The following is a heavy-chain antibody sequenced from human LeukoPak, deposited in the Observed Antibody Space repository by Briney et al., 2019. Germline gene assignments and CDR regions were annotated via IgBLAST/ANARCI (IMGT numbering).Heavy chain of an antibody. J-gene: IGHJ4*02. V-gene: IGHV3-48*03. Sequence: PGGSLRLSCAASGFTFSSYEMNWVRQAPGKGLEWVSYISSSGSTIYYADSVKGRFTISRDNAKNSLYLQVNSLRAEDTAVYYCARGRYSYPDYWGQGTLVTVSS. CDR3: ARGRYSYPDY. D-gene: IGHD5-18*01. CDR2: ISSSGSTI. CDR1: GFTFSSYE.